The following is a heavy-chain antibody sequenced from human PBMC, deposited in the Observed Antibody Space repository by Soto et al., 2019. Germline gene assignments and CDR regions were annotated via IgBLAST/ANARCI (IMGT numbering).Heavy chain of an antibody. Sequence: GGSLRLSCAASGFTFSSYWMHWVRQAPGKGLVWVSRINSDGSSTSYADSVKGRFTISRDNAKNTLYLQMNSLRAEDMAVYYCARDRRYYDRSGYYPDAFDIWGQGTMVTVSS. D-gene: IGHD3-22*01. J-gene: IGHJ3*02. CDR3: ARDRRYYDRSGYYPDAFDI. CDR2: INSDGSST. CDR1: GFTFSSYW. V-gene: IGHV3-74*01.